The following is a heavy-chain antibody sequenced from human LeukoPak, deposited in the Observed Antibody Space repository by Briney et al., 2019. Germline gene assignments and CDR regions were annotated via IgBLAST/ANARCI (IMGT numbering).Heavy chain of an antibody. J-gene: IGHJ4*02. CDR2: ISSSGSSI. Sequence: GGSLRLSCAASGFSFSSSTMNWVRQAPGRGLEWVSSISSSGSSIYYADSVKGRFTTSRDISKNTLYLQMNSLRAEDTAVYYCAKDRRGDYALSFDYWGQGTLVTVSS. CDR1: GFSFSSST. D-gene: IGHD4-17*01. V-gene: IGHV3-21*04. CDR3: AKDRRGDYALSFDY.